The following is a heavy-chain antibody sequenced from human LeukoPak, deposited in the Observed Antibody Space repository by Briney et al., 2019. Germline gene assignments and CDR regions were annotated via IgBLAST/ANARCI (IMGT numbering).Heavy chain of an antibody. J-gene: IGHJ5*02. Sequence: SETLSLTCTVSGGSISSSSYYWGWIRQPPGKGLEWIGSIYYSGSTYYNPSLKSRVTISVDTSKNQFSLKLSSVTAADTAVYYCASLYDFWSGPVGWFDPWGQGTLVTVSS. CDR2: IYYSGST. V-gene: IGHV4-39*01. CDR1: GGSISSSSYY. CDR3: ASLYDFWSGPVGWFDP. D-gene: IGHD3-3*01.